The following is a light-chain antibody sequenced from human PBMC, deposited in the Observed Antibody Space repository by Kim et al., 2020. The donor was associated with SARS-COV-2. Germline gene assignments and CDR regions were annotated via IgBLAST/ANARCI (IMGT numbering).Light chain of an antibody. Sequence: EIVLTQYPGTLSLSPGERATLSCRASQSVSSSYLAWYQQKLGQAPRLLIYGASSRATGIPDRFSGSGSGTDFTLTISRLEPEDFAVYYCQLYGSSPITFAQGTRLEIK. CDR3: QLYGSSPIT. J-gene: IGKJ5*01. CDR1: QSVSSSY. V-gene: IGKV3-20*01. CDR2: GAS.